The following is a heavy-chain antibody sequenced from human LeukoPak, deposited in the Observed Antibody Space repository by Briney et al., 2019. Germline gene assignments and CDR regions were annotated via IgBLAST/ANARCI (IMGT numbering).Heavy chain of an antibody. CDR2: IWCDGSNK. V-gene: IGHV3-33*06. J-gene: IGHJ5*02. Sequence: PGGSLRLSCAASGFTFSSYGMHWVRQAPGKGLEWVAVIWCDGSNKYYADSVKGRFTISRDNSKNTLYLQMNSLRAEDTAVYYCAKKGDGVDPWGQGTLVTVSS. CDR3: AKKGDGVDP. CDR1: GFTFSSYG. D-gene: IGHD3-10*01.